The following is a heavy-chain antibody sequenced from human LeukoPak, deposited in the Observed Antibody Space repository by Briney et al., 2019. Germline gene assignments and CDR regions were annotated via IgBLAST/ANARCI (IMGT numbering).Heavy chain of an antibody. Sequence: GGSLRLSCAASGFTVSNNYMSWVRQAPGKGLEWVSVIYSGGSTYYADSVTGRFTISRDSSRNTLYLQMNSLRAEDTAVYYCAIVEMTTSAEYFQHWGQGTLVTVSS. CDR3: AIVEMTTSAEYFQH. D-gene: IGHD5-24*01. J-gene: IGHJ1*01. V-gene: IGHV3-53*01. CDR2: IYSGGST. CDR1: GFTVSNNY.